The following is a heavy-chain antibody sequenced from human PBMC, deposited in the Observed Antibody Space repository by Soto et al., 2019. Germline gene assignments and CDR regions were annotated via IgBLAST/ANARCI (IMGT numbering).Heavy chain of an antibody. D-gene: IGHD1-26*01. CDR3: SKDWTGSYYGRLDD. V-gene: IGHV3-23*01. Sequence: GGSLRLSCAASGFTFSSYAMNWVRQAPGRGLEWVSSISGSGSSTYYADSVKGRFTISRDTSKNTLYLQMDSLRAEDTAVYYCSKDWTGSYYGRLDDWGQGTQVTVSS. CDR1: GFTFSSYA. J-gene: IGHJ4*01. CDR2: ISGSGSST.